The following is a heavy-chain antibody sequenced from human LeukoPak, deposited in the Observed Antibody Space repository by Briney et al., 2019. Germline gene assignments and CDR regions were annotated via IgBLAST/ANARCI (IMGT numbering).Heavy chain of an antibody. Sequence: GGSLRLTCAASGFTVSSNYMSWVRQAPGKGLEGGSVIYSGGSTYYTDSVKGRFTLSRDNSKNTLYLQMSSLRVEDTAVYYCARIGYCSRTSCHTGYYYGMDVWGQGTTVTVSS. CDR1: GFTVSSNY. V-gene: IGHV3-53*01. CDR3: ARIGYCSRTSCHTGYYYGMDV. D-gene: IGHD2-2*02. J-gene: IGHJ6*02. CDR2: IYSGGST.